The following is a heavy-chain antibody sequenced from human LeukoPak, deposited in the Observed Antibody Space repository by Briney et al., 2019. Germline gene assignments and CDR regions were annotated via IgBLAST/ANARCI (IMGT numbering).Heavy chain of an antibody. CDR2: SIPIFSTA. CDR3: ARQGSSTTQLLAY. Sequence: VNVSCMACGGTFSCYAISWVRQAPGQGREWMGRSIPIFSTANYAQECQGRVTLTTDESTSTAYMELSSLRSEDTAVYYCARQGSSTTQLLAYWGQGTLVTVFS. J-gene: IGHJ4*02. CDR1: GGTFSCYA. D-gene: IGHD2-2*01. V-gene: IGHV1-69*05.